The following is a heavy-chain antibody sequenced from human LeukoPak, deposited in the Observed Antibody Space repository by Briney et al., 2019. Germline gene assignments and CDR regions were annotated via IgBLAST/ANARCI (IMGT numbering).Heavy chain of an antibody. J-gene: IGHJ4*02. Sequence: GGSLRLSCGASGFTFSSHAMSWVRQAPGKGLEWVSFIRGSGASTYYADSVKGRFTISRDNSKNTLYLQMNSLRAEDTAVYYCARETDSTLFDYWGQGTPVTVSS. V-gene: IGHV3-23*01. CDR2: IRGSGAST. CDR3: ARETDSTLFDY. CDR1: GFTFSSHA. D-gene: IGHD2-2*01.